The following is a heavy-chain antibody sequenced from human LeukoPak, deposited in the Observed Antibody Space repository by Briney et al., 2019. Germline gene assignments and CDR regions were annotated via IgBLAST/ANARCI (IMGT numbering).Heavy chain of an antibody. CDR3: ARGSGEWLAHIVS. CDR1: GGTFSSYA. J-gene: IGHJ4*02. V-gene: IGHV1-69*13. D-gene: IGHD3-3*01. CDR2: IIPIFGTA. Sequence: EASVKVSCKASGGTFSSYAISWVRQAPGQGLEWMGGIIPIFGTANYAQKFQGRVTITADESTSTAYMELSSLRSEDTAVYYCARGSGEWLAHIVSWGQGTPVTVSS.